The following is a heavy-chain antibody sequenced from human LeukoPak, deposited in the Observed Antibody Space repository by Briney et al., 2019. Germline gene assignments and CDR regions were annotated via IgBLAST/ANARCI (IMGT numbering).Heavy chain of an antibody. V-gene: IGHV3-23*01. J-gene: IGHJ4*02. Sequence: QPGGSLRLSCAASGFTFSSYAMSWVRQAPGKGLEWVSAISGSGGSTYYADSVKGRFTISRDNRKNSLYLQLESLRADDTALYFCATSHGWSPDHWGQGTLVTVSS. CDR3: ATSHGWSPDH. CDR1: GFTFSSYA. D-gene: IGHD6-19*01. CDR2: ISGSGGST.